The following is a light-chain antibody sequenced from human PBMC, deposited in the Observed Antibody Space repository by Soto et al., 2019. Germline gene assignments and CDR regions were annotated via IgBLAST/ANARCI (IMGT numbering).Light chain of an antibody. CDR2: GAS. V-gene: IGKV3-20*01. Sequence: EIVLTQSPGTLSLSPGARAPLFCRASQSFTTSQLAWSQQRPGQAPRVLIFGASRRATGIPDRFSGSGSGTDFTLTISRLEPEDSAVYYCQQYASSPRTFGQGTKVDIK. CDR3: QQYASSPRT. CDR1: QSFTTSQ. J-gene: IGKJ1*01.